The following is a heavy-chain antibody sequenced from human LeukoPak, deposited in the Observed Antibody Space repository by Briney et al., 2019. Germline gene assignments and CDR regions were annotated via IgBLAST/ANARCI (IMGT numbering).Heavy chain of an antibody. CDR2: IEGDGSAK. Sequence: GGSLRLSCAASAFNFSRYWMSWVRQAPGKGLECVANIEGDGSAKNYVDSVKGRFTISRDNAKNSMYLQMNSLRAEDTAVYYCAREITHALHGMFYYGSGTYLDYWGQGTLVTVSS. CDR3: AREITHALHGMFYYGSGTYLDY. J-gene: IGHJ4*02. D-gene: IGHD3-10*01. CDR1: AFNFSRYW. V-gene: IGHV3-7*01.